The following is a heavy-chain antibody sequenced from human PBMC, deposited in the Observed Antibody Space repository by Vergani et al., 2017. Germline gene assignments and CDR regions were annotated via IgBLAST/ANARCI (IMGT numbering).Heavy chain of an antibody. D-gene: IGHD1-26*01. CDR2: VDPEDGET. Sequence: EVQLVQSGAEVKKPGATMKISCKVSGYTFTDHYMHGVKQAPGKGLEWMGLVDPEDGETIYAEKFKGRVTIAADTSTDTALLELSSLRSEYTAFYYAATPHPGPTAGREVWGQGTTVIVSS. V-gene: IGHV1-69-2*01. CDR3: ATPHPGPTAGREV. J-gene: IGHJ6*02. CDR1: GYTFTDHY.